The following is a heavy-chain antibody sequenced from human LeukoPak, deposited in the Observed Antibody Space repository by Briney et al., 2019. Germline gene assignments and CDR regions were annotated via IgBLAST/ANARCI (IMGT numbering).Heavy chain of an antibody. V-gene: IGHV4-59*01. J-gene: IGHJ3*02. CDR2: ILYSGST. CDR3: ARTRGYGGNSPRAFDI. Sequence: SEPLSLTCTVSGGSISGYFWSWVRQPPGNGVEWIAYILYSGSTNYNPSLKSRVTISVDTSKNQFSLMLTSVTAADTAVYYCARTRGYGGNSPRAFDIWGQGTMVTVSS. D-gene: IGHD4-23*01. CDR1: GGSISGYF.